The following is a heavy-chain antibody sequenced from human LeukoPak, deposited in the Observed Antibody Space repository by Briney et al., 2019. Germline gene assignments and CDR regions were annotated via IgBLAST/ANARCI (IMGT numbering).Heavy chain of an antibody. CDR1: GYTFTSYD. CDR3: ARTPKYYDFWSGYYVDYYYYYMDV. CDR2: MNPNSGNT. J-gene: IGHJ6*03. V-gene: IGHV1-8*03. D-gene: IGHD3-3*01. Sequence: ASVKVSCKASGYTFTSYDINWVRQATGQGLEWMGWMNPNSGNTGYAQKFQGRVTITRNTSISTAYMELSSLRSEDTAVYYCARTPKYYDFWSGYYVDYYYYYMDVWGKGTTVTVSS.